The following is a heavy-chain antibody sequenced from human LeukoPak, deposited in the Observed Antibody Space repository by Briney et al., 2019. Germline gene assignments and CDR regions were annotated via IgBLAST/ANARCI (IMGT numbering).Heavy chain of an antibody. CDR2: ISYDGSNK. J-gene: IGHJ4*02. Sequence: GGSLRLSCAASGSTFSSYAMHWVRQAPGKGLEWVAVISYDGSNKYYADSVKGRFTISRDNSKNTLYVQMNSLRAEDTAVYYCAREVGARTFDYWGQGTLVTVSS. CDR1: GSTFSSYA. V-gene: IGHV3-30-3*01. D-gene: IGHD1-26*01. CDR3: AREVGARTFDY.